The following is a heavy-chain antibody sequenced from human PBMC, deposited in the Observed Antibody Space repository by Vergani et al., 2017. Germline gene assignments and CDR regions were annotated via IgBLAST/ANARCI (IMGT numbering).Heavy chain of an antibody. CDR2: IGTAGDT. V-gene: IGHV3-13*01. CDR1: GFTFSSYD. J-gene: IGHJ3*02. CDR3: ARGRRVGAFDI. Sequence: VQLVESGGGLVQPGGSLRLSCAASGFTFSSYDMHWVRQATGKGLEWVSAIGTAGDTYYPGSVKGRFTISRENAKNSLYLQMNSLRAGDTAVYYCARGRRVGAFDIWGQGTMVTVSS.